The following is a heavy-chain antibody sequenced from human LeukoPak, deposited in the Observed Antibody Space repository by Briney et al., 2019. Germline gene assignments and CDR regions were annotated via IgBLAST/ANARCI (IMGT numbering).Heavy chain of an antibody. CDR3: ARAGYGDPHFDF. D-gene: IGHD4-17*01. CDR1: GFTFSNYG. CDR2: IWYDGSNK. Sequence: PGGSLRLSCAASGFTFSNYGMHRVPQAQGMGLEGGAAIWYDGSNKYYGDSVKGRFTISRDNSKNTLYLQMNSLRAEDTAAYYCARAGYGDPHFDFWGQGTLVTVSS. V-gene: IGHV3-33*01. J-gene: IGHJ4*02.